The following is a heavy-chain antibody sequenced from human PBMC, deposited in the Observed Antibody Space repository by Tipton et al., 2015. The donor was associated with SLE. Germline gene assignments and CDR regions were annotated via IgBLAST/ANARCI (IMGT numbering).Heavy chain of an antibody. CDR2: ISSSSSYI. J-gene: IGHJ4*02. V-gene: IGHV3-21*01. D-gene: IGHD6-13*01. CDR1: GFTFSSYS. CDR3: ARARGTAAALDY. Sequence: SLRLSCAASGFTFSSYSMNWVRQAPGKGLEWVSSISSSSSYIYYADSVKGRFTISRDNAKNSLYLQMNSLRAEDTAVYYCARARGTAAALDYWGQGTLVTVSS.